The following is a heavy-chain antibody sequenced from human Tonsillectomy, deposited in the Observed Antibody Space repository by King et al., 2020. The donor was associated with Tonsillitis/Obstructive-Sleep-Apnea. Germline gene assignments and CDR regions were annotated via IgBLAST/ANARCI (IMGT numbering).Heavy chain of an antibody. CDR3: AKDLIIAESGTPGEDFDI. Sequence: VQLVESGGGLVQPGRSLRLSCAASGFTFDDYAMYWVRHAPGKGLEWGSGISWNSGTIAYADSVKGRFTISRDNAKNSLYLQMNSLRTEDTALYHCAKDLIIAESGTPGEDFDIWGQGTMVTVSS. CDR1: GFTFDDYA. V-gene: IGHV3-9*01. J-gene: IGHJ3*02. D-gene: IGHD6-19*01. CDR2: ISWNSGTI.